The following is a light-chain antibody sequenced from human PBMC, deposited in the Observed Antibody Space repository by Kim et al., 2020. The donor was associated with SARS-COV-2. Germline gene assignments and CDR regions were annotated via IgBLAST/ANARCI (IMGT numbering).Light chain of an antibody. J-gene: IGLJ3*02. V-gene: IGLV1-40*01. Sequence: QTVTISCTGSSSNIGADYAVHLYQQFPGTAPKLLIYSNTNRPSGVPDRFSGSKSGTSASLAITGLQPEDEADYYCQSYDSSLSGSVFGGGTQLTVL. CDR1: SSNIGADYA. CDR3: QSYDSSLSGSV. CDR2: SNT.